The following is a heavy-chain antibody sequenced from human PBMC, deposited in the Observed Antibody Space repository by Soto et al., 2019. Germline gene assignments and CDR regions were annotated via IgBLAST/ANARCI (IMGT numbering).Heavy chain of an antibody. CDR1: GGSFSGYY. CDR2: INHSGST. D-gene: IGHD4-17*01. Sequence: QVQLQQWGAGLLKPSETLSLTCAVYGGSFSGYYWSWIRQPPGKVLEWIGEINHSGSTNYNPSLMCRVIISVDTSKNQFSLKLSCVTAADTAVYYCARCKVAYGDYYYYGMDVWGKGTTVTVSS. J-gene: IGHJ6*04. CDR3: ARCKVAYGDYYYYGMDV. V-gene: IGHV4-34*01.